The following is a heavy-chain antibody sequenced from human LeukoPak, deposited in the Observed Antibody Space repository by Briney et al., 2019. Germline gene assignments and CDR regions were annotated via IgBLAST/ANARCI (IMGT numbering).Heavy chain of an antibody. V-gene: IGHV4-34*01. CDR3: ARRRDSSGYYPYYYYYGMDV. CDR2: INHSGST. Sequence: SETLSLTCAVYGGSFSGYYWSWSREPPGKGLEWSGEINHSGSTNYNPSLKSRVTISVDTSKNQFSLKLSSVTAADTAVYYCARRRDSSGYYPYYYYYGMDVWGQGTTVTVSS. CDR1: GGSFSGYY. D-gene: IGHD3-22*01. J-gene: IGHJ6*02.